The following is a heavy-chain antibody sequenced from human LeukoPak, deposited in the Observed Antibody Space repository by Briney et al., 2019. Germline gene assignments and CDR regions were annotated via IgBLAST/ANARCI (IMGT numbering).Heavy chain of an antibody. J-gene: IGHJ6*02. CDR2: ISGSGGGT. Sequence: SGGSLRLSCAASGFTFSSYAMSWVRQAPGKGLEWVTLISGSGGGTYYADSVKGRFTISRDNSKNTLYVQMNSLRAEDTAIYYCAKDKGPYGMDVWGRGTTVTVSS. V-gene: IGHV3-23*01. CDR1: GFTFSSYA. CDR3: AKDKGPYGMDV.